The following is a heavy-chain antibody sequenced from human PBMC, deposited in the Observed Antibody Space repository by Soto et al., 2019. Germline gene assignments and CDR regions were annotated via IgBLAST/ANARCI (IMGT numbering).Heavy chain of an antibody. CDR2: ISSSSGYI. J-gene: IGHJ4*02. Sequence: GGSLRLSCAASGFTFSSYSMNWVRQAPGKGLEWVSSISSSSGYIYYADSVKGRFTISRDNAKNSLYLQMNSLRAEDTAVYYCAKKKWPSSGYFDYWGQGTLVTVSS. CDR1: GFTFSSYS. CDR3: AKKKWPSSGYFDY. V-gene: IGHV3-21*04. D-gene: IGHD3-22*01.